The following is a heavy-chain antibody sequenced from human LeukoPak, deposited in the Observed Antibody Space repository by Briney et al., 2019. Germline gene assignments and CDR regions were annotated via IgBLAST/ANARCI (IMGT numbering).Heavy chain of an antibody. Sequence: SETLSLTCTVSGGSISSYYWNWVRQPPGKGLEWIEYIYYSGTTNYTPSLQSRVTISVDTSKNQFSLKLSSVTAADTAVYYCARFPQGGYNYFDYWGQGTLVTVSS. V-gene: IGHV4-59*01. CDR1: GGSISSYY. CDR3: ARFPQGGYNYFDY. D-gene: IGHD5-24*01. CDR2: IYYSGTT. J-gene: IGHJ4*02.